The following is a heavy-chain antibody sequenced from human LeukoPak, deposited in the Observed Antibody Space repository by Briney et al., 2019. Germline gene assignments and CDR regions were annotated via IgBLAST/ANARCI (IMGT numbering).Heavy chain of an antibody. Sequence: GGSLRLSCAASGLAFSSHWMHWVRHAPGKGLEWVSAISGSGGSTFYADSVKGRFTISRDNSKNTLYLQMNSLRAEDTAVYYCAKGEYQLLDYYYGMDVWGQGTTVTVSS. CDR2: ISGSGGST. J-gene: IGHJ6*02. CDR1: GLAFSSHW. V-gene: IGHV3-23*01. D-gene: IGHD2-2*01. CDR3: AKGEYQLLDYYYGMDV.